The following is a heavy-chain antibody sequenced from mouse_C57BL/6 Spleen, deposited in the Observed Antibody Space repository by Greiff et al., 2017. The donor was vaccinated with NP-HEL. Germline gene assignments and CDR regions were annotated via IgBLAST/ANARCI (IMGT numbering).Heavy chain of an antibody. Sequence: EVKLVESGGGLVKPGGSLKLSCAASGFTFSSYTMSWVRQTPEKRLEWVATISGGGGNTYYPDSVKGRFTISRDNAKNTLYLQMSSLRSEDTALYYCARWLGGYAMDYWGQGTSVTVSS. CDR1: GFTFSSYT. J-gene: IGHJ4*01. CDR3: ARWLGGYAMDY. D-gene: IGHD4-1*01. CDR2: ISGGGGNT. V-gene: IGHV5-9*01.